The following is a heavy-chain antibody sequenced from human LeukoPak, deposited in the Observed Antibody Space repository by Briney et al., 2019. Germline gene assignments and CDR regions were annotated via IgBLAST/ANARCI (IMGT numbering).Heavy chain of an antibody. CDR2: MYSGGST. J-gene: IGHJ6*02. V-gene: IGHV3-66*01. D-gene: IGHD2-2*01. Sequence: GGSVRLSCAASGFTVSSNYMNWVRQAPGKGLEWVSVMYSGGSTFYGDSVKGRFTISRDNSMNTLYLQMNRLRVDDTAVYYCAREQVVVGRGYYGMDVWGQGTTVTVSS. CDR1: GFTVSSNY. CDR3: AREQVVVGRGYYGMDV.